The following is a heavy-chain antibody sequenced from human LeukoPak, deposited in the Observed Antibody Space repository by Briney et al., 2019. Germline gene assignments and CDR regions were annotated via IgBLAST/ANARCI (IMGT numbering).Heavy chain of an antibody. Sequence: ASGKVSCKASGYTFSSYGFSWVRQAAGQGLEWMGWINAYNGNTNYAQNLQGRVTMTTDTSTSTAYMELRSLRSDDTAVYYCARRQGTTLNFDYWGQGTLVTVST. V-gene: IGHV1-18*01. CDR3: ARRQGTTLNFDY. J-gene: IGHJ4*02. CDR2: INAYNGNT. D-gene: IGHD1-1*01. CDR1: GYTFSSYG.